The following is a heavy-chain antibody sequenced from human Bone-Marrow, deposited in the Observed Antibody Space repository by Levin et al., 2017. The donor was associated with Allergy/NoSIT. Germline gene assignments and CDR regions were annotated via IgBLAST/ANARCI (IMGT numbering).Heavy chain of an antibody. Sequence: ASETLSLTCAASGFTLSNYYMSWVRQAPGKGLEWVANINQDGSLKFYVDSVKDRFTISRDNARNLLFLQMSSLRGEDTAVYYCARHNRAFDIWGQGTMVTVSS. CDR3: ARHNRAFDI. J-gene: IGHJ3*02. V-gene: IGHV3-7*01. CDR2: INQDGSLK. D-gene: IGHD2-21*01. CDR1: GFTLSNYY.